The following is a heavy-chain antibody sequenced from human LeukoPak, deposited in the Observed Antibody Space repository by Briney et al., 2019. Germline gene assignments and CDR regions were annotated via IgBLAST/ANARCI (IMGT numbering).Heavy chain of an antibody. D-gene: IGHD3-9*01. J-gene: IGHJ6*03. CDR1: GFTFRTYG. V-gene: IGHV3-30*03. CDR2: ISDDGSNK. Sequence: GGSLRLSCAGSGFTFRTYGMHWVRQAPGKGLEWVAIISDDGSNKYYADSVKGRFTISRDNAKNSLYLQMNRLRAEDTAVYYCARGRYYDILTDNYISYYMDVWGKGTTVTISS. CDR3: ARGRYYDILTDNYISYYMDV.